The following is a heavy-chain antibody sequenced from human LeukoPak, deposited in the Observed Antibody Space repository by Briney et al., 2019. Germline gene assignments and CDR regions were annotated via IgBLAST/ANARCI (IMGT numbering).Heavy chain of an antibody. V-gene: IGHV1-8*01. CDR2: MNPNSGNT. CDR3: ARNLPSTGDFDY. Sequence: GASVKVSCKASGYTFTSCGINWVRQATGQGLEWMGWMNPNSGNTGYAQKFQGRVTMTRNPSITTAYMELSSLRSEDTAVYYCARNLPSTGDFDYWGQGTLVSVSS. CDR1: GYTFTSCG. J-gene: IGHJ4*02. D-gene: IGHD7-27*01.